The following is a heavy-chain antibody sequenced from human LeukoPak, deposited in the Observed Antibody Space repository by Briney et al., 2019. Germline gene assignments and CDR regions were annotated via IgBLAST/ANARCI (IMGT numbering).Heavy chain of an antibody. D-gene: IGHD3-10*01. CDR3: ARENYGVRGVNYYYYYMDV. J-gene: IGHJ6*03. CDR1: GGTFSSYA. V-gene: IGHV1-69*06. Sequence: SVKVSCKASGGTFSSYAISWVRQAPGQGLEWMGGIIPIFGTANYAQKFQSRVTITADKSTSTAYMELSSLRSEDTAVYYCARENYGVRGVNYYYYYMDVWGKGTTVTVSS. CDR2: IIPIFGTA.